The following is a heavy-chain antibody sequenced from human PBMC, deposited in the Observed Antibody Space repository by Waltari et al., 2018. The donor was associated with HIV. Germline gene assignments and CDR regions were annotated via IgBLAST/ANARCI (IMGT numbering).Heavy chain of an antibody. CDR2: IRSKAEGGAT. V-gene: IGHV3-15*01. J-gene: IGHJ4*02. Sequence: EEQLVESGGDLVKPGGCLRLSCLASGFTFSDDWRNWVRQTPGKGLEWVGRIRSKAEGGATDYAAVVKGRFTISRDDSNTTLFLQMNSLKVEDTAVYYCTTEEVYGSGTYLDYWGQGTRVTVS. D-gene: IGHD3-10*01. CDR3: TTEEVYGSGTYLDY. CDR1: GFTFSDDW.